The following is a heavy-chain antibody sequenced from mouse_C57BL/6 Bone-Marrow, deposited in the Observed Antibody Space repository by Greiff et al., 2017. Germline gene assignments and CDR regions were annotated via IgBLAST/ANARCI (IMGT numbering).Heavy chain of an antibody. J-gene: IGHJ3*01. Sequence: EVKLQESGAELVRPGASVKLSCTASGFNIKDDYMHWVKQRPEQGLEWIGWIDPENGDTEYASKFKGKATLTEDKSSSTAYMQLNSLTSEDSAVYFCARRYDYGGAWFAYWGQGTLVTVSA. CDR3: ARRYDYGGAWFAY. CDR2: IDPENGDT. D-gene: IGHD2-4*01. V-gene: IGHV14-4*01. CDR1: GFNIKDDY.